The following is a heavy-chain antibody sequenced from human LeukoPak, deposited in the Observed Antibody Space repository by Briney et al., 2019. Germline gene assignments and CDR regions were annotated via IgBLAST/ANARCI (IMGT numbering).Heavy chain of an antibody. J-gene: IGHJ4*02. CDR3: ARDQRVGYYFDY. CDR1: GYTFTSYY. V-gene: IGHV1-46*01. CDR2: INPSGGST. D-gene: IGHD5-24*01. Sequence: ASVKVSCKASGYTFTSYYMHWVRQAPGQGPEWMGIINPSGGSTSYAQKFQGRVTMTRDTSTSTVYMELSSLRSEDTAVYYCARDQRVGYYFDYWGQGTLVTVSS.